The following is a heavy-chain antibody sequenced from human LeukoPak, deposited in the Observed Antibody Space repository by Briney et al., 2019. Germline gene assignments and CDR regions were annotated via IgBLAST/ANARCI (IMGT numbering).Heavy chain of an antibody. J-gene: IGHJ5*02. V-gene: IGHV1-69*05. CDR3: AHRPGYSSGWYYWFDP. CDR2: IIPIFGTA. D-gene: IGHD6-19*01. Sequence: GASVKVSCKASGGTFSSYAISWVRQAPGQGLEWMGGIIPIFGTANYAQKFQGRVTITTDESTSTAYMELSSLRSEDTAVYYCAHRPGYSSGWYYWFDPWGQGTLVTVSS. CDR1: GGTFSSYA.